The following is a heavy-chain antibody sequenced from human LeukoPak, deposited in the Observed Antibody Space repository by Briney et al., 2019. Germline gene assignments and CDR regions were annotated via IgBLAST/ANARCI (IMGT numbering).Heavy chain of an antibody. J-gene: IGHJ5*02. V-gene: IGHV4-59*01. D-gene: IGHD6-19*01. CDR2: ISYIGST. Sequence: PSETLSLTCIVSGGSISSDSWSWIRQPPGKGLEWIGYISYIGSTNYNPSLKSRVTISIDTSKTQFSLKMNSVTAADTAIYYCVVAGRGRLDPWGQGTLVTVSS. CDR3: VVAGRGRLDP. CDR1: GGSISSDS.